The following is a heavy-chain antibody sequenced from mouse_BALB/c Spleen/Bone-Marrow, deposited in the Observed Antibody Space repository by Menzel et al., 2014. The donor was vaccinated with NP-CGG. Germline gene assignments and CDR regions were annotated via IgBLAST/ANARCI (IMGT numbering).Heavy chain of an antibody. J-gene: IGHJ4*01. CDR3: ARKGYGNYHYYAMDY. V-gene: IGHV1-7*01. Sequence: QVQLQQSGAELAKPGASVKMSCKASGCTFTSYWMYWIKQRPGQGLEWIGYINPSTGYTEYNQKFKDKATLTADKSSNTAYMQLSSLTSEDSAVYYCARKGYGNYHYYAMDYWGQGTPVTVSS. CDR1: GCTFTSYW. D-gene: IGHD2-1*01. CDR2: INPSTGYT.